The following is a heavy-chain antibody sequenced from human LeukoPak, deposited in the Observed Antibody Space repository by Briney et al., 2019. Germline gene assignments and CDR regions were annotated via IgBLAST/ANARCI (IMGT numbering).Heavy chain of an antibody. J-gene: IGHJ4*02. V-gene: IGHV3-53*01. CDR3: ARTAVDYYDSSGFLDY. CDR2: LYSGGST. CDR1: GFTVSSNY. Sequence: SGGSLSLSCAASGFTVSSNYMSWLRQAQGKGLEGGLVLYSGGSTYYADSVKGRFTISRDNSKNTLYLQMNSLRAEDTAVYYCARTAVDYYDSSGFLDYWGQGTLVTVSS. D-gene: IGHD3-22*01.